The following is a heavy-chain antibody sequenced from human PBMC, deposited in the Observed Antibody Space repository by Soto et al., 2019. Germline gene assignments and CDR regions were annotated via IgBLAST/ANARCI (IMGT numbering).Heavy chain of an antibody. CDR2: IYYSGST. Sequence: SETLSLTCTVSGGSISSYYWSWIRQPPGKGLEWIGYIYYSGSTNYNPSLKSRVTISVDTSKNQFSLKLSSVTAAGTAVYYCARVPDKSKPNRAAFDYWGQGTLVTVSS. D-gene: IGHD2-15*01. CDR1: GGSISSYY. CDR3: ARVPDKSKPNRAAFDY. J-gene: IGHJ4*02. V-gene: IGHV4-59*01.